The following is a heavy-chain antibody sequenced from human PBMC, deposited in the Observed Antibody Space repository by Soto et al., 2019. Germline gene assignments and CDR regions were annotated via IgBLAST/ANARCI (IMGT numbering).Heavy chain of an antibody. CDR2: INADNGHI. CDR1: GYTFTTYA. D-gene: IGHD3-22*01. V-gene: IGHV1-3*01. J-gene: IGHJ4*02. CDR3: ATDPHYYDTTGYCLDN. Sequence: GASVKVSCKASGYTFTTYAIHWVRQAPGQRPEWMGWINADNGHIRYSQKFQGRVTITRDTSATTAYMELSSLRSDDTAVYYCATDPHYYDTTGYCLDNWGQGTLDTVSS.